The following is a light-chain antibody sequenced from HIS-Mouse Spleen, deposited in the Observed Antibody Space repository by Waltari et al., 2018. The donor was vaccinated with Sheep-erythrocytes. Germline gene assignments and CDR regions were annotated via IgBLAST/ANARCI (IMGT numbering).Light chain of an antibody. CDR2: DES. V-gene: IGKV3-11*01. Sequence: EIVLTQSPATLSLSPGERATLSCRASQSVSSYLAWYQQKPGQAPSLLIYDESNRATGIPARFRGSGSGADFTLTISSLEPEDFAVYYCQQRSNWYTVGQGTKLEIK. J-gene: IGKJ2*01. CDR3: QQRSNWYT. CDR1: QSVSSY.